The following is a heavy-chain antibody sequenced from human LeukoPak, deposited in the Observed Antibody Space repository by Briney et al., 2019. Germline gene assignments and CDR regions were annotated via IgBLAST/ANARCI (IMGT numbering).Heavy chain of an antibody. J-gene: IGHJ4*02. CDR1: GYTFTSYG. CDR3: ARDQIKYCSGGSCSVY. CDR2: ISAYNGNT. Sequence: ASVKVSCKASGYTFTSYGISWVRQAPGQGLEWMGWISAYNGNTDYAQKLQGRVTMTTDTSTSTAYMELRSLRSDDTAVYYCARDQIKYCSGGSCSVYWGQGTLVTVSS. D-gene: IGHD2-15*01. V-gene: IGHV1-18*01.